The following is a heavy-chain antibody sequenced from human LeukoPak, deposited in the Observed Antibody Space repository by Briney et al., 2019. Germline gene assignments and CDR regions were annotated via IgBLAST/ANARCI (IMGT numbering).Heavy chain of an antibody. D-gene: IGHD6-13*01. CDR2: ISYDGRNK. J-gene: IGHJ4*02. V-gene: IGHV3-30*03. Sequence: GGSLRLSCAASGFTVSSNYMSWVRQAPGKGLEWVAVISYDGRNKYHVDSVKGRFTISRDNSKNTLYLQMNSLRAEDTAVYYCAREGYPGGFDYWGQGTLVTVSS. CDR1: GFTVSSNY. CDR3: AREGYPGGFDY.